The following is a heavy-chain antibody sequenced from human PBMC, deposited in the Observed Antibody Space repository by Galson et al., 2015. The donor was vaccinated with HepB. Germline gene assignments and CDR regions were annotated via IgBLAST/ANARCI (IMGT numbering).Heavy chain of an antibody. CDR3: ARDQYSTTWYFDL. D-gene: IGHD6-13*01. CDR1: GFTFSNYW. Sequence: SLRLSCAASGFTFSNYWMHWVRQVPGKGLVWVSRIDSDGSTTTYADSVKGRFTISRDNAKHTLLLQINSLRVEDTAVYYCARDQYSTTWYFDLWGRGTLVTVAS. J-gene: IGHJ2*01. V-gene: IGHV3-74*01. CDR2: IDSDGSTT.